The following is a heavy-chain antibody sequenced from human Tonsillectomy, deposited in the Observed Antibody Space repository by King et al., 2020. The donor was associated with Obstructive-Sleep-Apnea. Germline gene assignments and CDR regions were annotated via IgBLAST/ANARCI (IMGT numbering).Heavy chain of an antibody. V-gene: IGHV3-21*01. D-gene: IGHD1-20*01. CDR2: ISSSSSHL. Sequence: VQLVESGGGLVKPGESLRLSCAASGFTFSGYNMNWVRQAPGKGLEWVSSISSSSSHLYYADSLKGRFTISRDNAKNSLYLQMDSLRPKDTAVYYCARELITGEGSQYAFDIWDQGTMVTVSS. CDR1: GFTFSGYN. J-gene: IGHJ3*02. CDR3: ARELITGEGSQYAFDI.